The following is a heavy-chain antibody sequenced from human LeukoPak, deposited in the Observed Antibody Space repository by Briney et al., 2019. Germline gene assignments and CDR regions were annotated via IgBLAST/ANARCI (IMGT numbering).Heavy chain of an antibody. D-gene: IGHD4-17*01. V-gene: IGHV4-59*08. Sequence: PSETLSLTCTVSGGSISGSYWSWIRQPPGKGLEWIGYIYYSESTNYNPSLNPSLKSRVTISVDTSKNQFALKLSSVTAADTAVYYCARHDGDWGQGILVTVSS. CDR3: ARHDGD. J-gene: IGHJ4*02. CDR2: IYYSEST. CDR1: GGSISGSY.